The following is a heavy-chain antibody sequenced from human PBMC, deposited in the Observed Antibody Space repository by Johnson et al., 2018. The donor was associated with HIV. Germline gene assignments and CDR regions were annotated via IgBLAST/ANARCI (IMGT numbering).Heavy chain of an antibody. V-gene: IGHV3-20*04. D-gene: IGHD4-23*01. CDR2: INWNADTT. CDR3: AREEGVGDDYGGKSAFDI. CDR1: GFNLDDYG. J-gene: IGHJ3*02. Sequence: VQLVESGGTVVRPGGSLRLSCAASGFNLDDYGMSWVRQAPGKGLEWVSGINWNADTTGYADSVKGRFTISRDTAKKSLYLQINSLRAEDTAVYYCAREEGVGDDYGGKSAFDIWGQGTMVTVSS.